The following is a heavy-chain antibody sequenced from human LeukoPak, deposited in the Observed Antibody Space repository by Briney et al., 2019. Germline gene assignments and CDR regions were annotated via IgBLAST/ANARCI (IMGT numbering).Heavy chain of an antibody. J-gene: IGHJ6*03. CDR2: ISAYNGNT. V-gene: IGHV1-18*01. CDR1: GYTFTSYG. CDR3: AKDPRALGYMDV. Sequence: ASVKVSCKASGYTFTSYGISWVRQAPGQGLEWMGWISAYNGNTNYAQKLQGRVTMTTDTSTSTAYMELRSLRSDDTAVYYCAKDPRALGYMDVWGKGTTVTVSS. D-gene: IGHD7-27*01.